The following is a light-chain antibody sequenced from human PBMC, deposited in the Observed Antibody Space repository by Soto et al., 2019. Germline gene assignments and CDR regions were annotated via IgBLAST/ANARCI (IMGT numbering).Light chain of an antibody. J-gene: IGKJ4*01. V-gene: IGKV1-39*01. CDR1: QSINIY. CDR3: QQNYRTPLT. Sequence: DIQMTQSPSSLSASVVDRVTIACRASQSINIYLSWYQQEPGKAPKLLMYDASSLQSWVPSRFSGSGSGTHFTLTISSLQREDFATYYCQQNYRTPLTFGGGTKVEIK. CDR2: DAS.